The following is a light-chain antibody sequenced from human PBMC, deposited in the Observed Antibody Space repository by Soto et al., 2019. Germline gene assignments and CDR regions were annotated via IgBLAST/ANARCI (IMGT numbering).Light chain of an antibody. CDR3: QTWGTDFSDV. Sequence: QPVLTQSPSASASLGASVKLTCTLSSGHSSYAIAWHQQQPEKGPRYLMKLNSDGSHNKGAGIPDRFSGSSSGAERYLTTASLQSEDAADYYCQTWGTDFSDVFGGGTKVTVL. CDR2: LNSDGSH. CDR1: SGHSSYA. J-gene: IGLJ2*01. V-gene: IGLV4-69*01.